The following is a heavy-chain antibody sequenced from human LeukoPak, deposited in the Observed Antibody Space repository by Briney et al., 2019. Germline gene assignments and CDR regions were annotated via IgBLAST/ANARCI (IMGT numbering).Heavy chain of an antibody. Sequence: ASVKVSCKASGYTFTSYHMHWVRQAPGQGLEWMGIINPSGGTTNYAQKFQGRVTITRNTSISTAYMELSSLRSEDTAVYYCARGRSGYSYGYYYYYMDVWGKGTTVTVSS. CDR2: INPSGGTT. J-gene: IGHJ6*03. CDR3: ARGRSGYSYGYYYYYMDV. D-gene: IGHD5-18*01. V-gene: IGHV1-46*01. CDR1: GYTFTSYH.